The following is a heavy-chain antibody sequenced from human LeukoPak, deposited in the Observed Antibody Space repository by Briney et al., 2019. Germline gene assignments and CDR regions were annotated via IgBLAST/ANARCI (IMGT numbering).Heavy chain of an antibody. CDR3: ARSPYTYYAMDV. CDR1: GDSISSRNW. J-gene: IGHJ6*04. Sequence: PSETLSLTCAVSGDSISSRNWWSWVRQSPGKGLEWIGEIHHSESTNSNPSLKSRVTISVDKSKNQISLKLTSGTAADTAVYFCARSPYTYYAMDVWGKGTTVSVSS. D-gene: IGHD4-11*01. V-gene: IGHV4-4*02. CDR2: IHHSEST.